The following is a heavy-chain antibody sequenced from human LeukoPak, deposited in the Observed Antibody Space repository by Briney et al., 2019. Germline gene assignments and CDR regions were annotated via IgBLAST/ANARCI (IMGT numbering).Heavy chain of an antibody. J-gene: IGHJ4*02. CDR1: GYSISSGYY. V-gene: IGHV4-38-2*01. CDR3: ARVHYYGSGSYYNDYYFDY. CDR2: IYHSGST. Sequence: SETLSLTCAVSGYSISSGYYWGWIRQPPGKGLEWIGSIYHSGSTYYNPSLKSRVTISVDTSKSQFSLKLSSVTAADTAVYYCARVHYYGSGSYYNDYYFDYWGQGTLVTVSS. D-gene: IGHD3-10*01.